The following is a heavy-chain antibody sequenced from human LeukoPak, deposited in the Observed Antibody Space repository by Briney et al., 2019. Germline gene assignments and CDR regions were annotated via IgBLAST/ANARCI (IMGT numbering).Heavy chain of an antibody. J-gene: IGHJ6*03. CDR1: GYTLTELS. Sequence: ASVKVSWKVSGYTLTELSMHWVRQAPGKGLEWMGGFDPEDGETIYAKKFQGRVTMTKDTSTAIAYMELSSLRSEDTAVYYCARAPTYCYDSRIPPGYYYMDVWGKGTTVTVSS. CDR2: FDPEDGET. D-gene: IGHD3-22*01. V-gene: IGHV1-24*01. CDR3: ARAPTYCYDSRIPPGYYYMDV.